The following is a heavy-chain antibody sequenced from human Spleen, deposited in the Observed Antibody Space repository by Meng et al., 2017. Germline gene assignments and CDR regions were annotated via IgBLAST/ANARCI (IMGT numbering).Heavy chain of an antibody. J-gene: IGHJ6*02. CDR2: ISGSSSSR. Sequence: GESLKISCAASGFTFSTYTMNWVRQTPGKGLEWVSAISGSSSSRLYADSVKGRFTISRDNAKNSLYLQMNSLRAEDTAVYYCARDMRRDIVVVPAAIYYYYYGMDVWGQGTTVTVSS. D-gene: IGHD2-2*01. V-gene: IGHV3-21*01. CDR1: GFTFSTYT. CDR3: ARDMRRDIVVVPAAIYYYYYGMDV.